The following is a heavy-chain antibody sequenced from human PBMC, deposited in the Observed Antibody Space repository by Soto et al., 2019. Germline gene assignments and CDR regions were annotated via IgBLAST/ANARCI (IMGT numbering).Heavy chain of an antibody. CDR1: GGSFSGYY. J-gene: IGHJ4*02. D-gene: IGHD6-13*01. CDR3: ARLSSWQFYFHY. Sequence: QVQLQQWGAGLLKPSETLSLTCAVYGGSFSGYYWSWVRQPPGKGLEWIGEINHSGSTNYNPSLNSRVTISVDTSKNQFSLKLSSVTAADTAAYYCARLSSWQFYFHYWGQGTLVTVSS. V-gene: IGHV4-34*01. CDR2: INHSGST.